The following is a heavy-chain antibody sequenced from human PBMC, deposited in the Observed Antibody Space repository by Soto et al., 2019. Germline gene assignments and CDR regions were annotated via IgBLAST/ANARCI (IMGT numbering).Heavy chain of an antibody. CDR3: ARDIIGYCSGGSCYYYYYGMDV. D-gene: IGHD2-15*01. CDR2: ISSSSSTI. CDR1: GFTFSSYS. V-gene: IGHV3-48*02. J-gene: IGHJ6*02. Sequence: GGSLRLSCAASGFTFSSYSMNWVRQAPGPGLEWVSYISSSSSTIYYADSVKGRFTISRDNAKNSLYLQMNSLRDEDTAVYYCARDIIGYCSGGSCYYYYYGMDVWGQGTTVTVSS.